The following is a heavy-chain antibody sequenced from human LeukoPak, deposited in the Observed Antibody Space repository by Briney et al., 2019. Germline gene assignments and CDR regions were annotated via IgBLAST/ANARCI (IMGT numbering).Heavy chain of an antibody. CDR3: ARVSSWSRPFDY. D-gene: IGHD6-13*01. J-gene: IGHJ4*02. CDR1: GFTFSSYG. V-gene: IGHV3-33*01. Sequence: SGGSLILSCAAAGFTFSSYGMQWVRQAPGKGLEWVAVIWYDGSNKYYADSVKGRFTISRDNSKNTLYLQMNSLRAEDTAVYYCARVSSWSRPFDYWGQGTLVTVSS. CDR2: IWYDGSNK.